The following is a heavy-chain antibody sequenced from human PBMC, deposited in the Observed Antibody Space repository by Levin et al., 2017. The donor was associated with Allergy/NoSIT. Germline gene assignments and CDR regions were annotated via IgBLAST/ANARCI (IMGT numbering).Heavy chain of an antibody. CDR1: GYSFTSYW. V-gene: IGHV5-51*01. CDR2: IYPGDSDT. Sequence: GESLKISCQGSGYSFTSYWIGWVRQMPGKGLEWMGIIYPGDSDTRYSPSFQGQVTISADQPISTAYLQWSSLKASDTAIYYCARRGTRDYDYYMDGWGKGTTVTVSS. J-gene: IGHJ6*03. CDR3: ARRGTRDYDYYMDG. D-gene: IGHD1-1*01.